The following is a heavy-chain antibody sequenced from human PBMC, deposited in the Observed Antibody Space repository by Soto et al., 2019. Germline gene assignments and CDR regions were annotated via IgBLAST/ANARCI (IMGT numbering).Heavy chain of an antibody. CDR2: INHSGST. CDR1: GGSFSGYY. D-gene: IGHD6-19*01. CDR3: ARARVAVAGYYYYGMDV. V-gene: IGHV4-34*01. Sequence: SETLSLTCADYGGSFSGYYWSWIRQPPGKGLEWIGEINHSGSTNYNPSLKSRVTISVDTSKNQFSLKLSSVTAADTAVYYCARARVAVAGYYYYGMDVWGQGTTVTVSS. J-gene: IGHJ6*02.